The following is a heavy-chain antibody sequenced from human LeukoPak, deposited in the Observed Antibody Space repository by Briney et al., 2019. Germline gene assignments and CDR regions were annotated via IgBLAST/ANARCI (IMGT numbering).Heavy chain of an antibody. Sequence: GESLQISCKGSGYSFTSYWIGWVRQMPGKDLEWMGINYPGDSEARYSPSFQGQVTISADKSISTAYLQWSSLKASDTAMYYCARCKAVAGTINAFDFWGQGTMVTVSS. CDR3: ARCKAVAGTINAFDF. V-gene: IGHV5-51*01. J-gene: IGHJ3*01. CDR1: GYSFTSYW. CDR2: NYPGDSEA. D-gene: IGHD6-19*01.